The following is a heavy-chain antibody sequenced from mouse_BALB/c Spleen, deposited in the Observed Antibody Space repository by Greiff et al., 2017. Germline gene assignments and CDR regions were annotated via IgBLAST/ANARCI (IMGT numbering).Heavy chain of an antibody. Sequence: QVQLKQSGAELMKPGASVKISCKATGYTFSSYWIEWVKQRPGHGLEWIGEILPGSGSTNYNEKFKGKATFTADTSSNTAYMQLSSLTSEDSAVYYCARRTGLWYFDVWGAGTTVTVSS. V-gene: IGHV1-9*01. CDR1: GYTFSSYW. D-gene: IGHD4-1*01. CDR2: ILPGSGST. J-gene: IGHJ1*01. CDR3: ARRTGLWYFDV.